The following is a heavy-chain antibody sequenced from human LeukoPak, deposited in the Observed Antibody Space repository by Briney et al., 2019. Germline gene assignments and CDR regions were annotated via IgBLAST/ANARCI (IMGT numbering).Heavy chain of an antibody. D-gene: IGHD4-17*01. CDR1: GYTFTGYY. Sequence: ASVKVSCKASGYTFTGYYMHWVRQAPGQGLEWMGWINPNSGGTNYAQKFQGRVTMTRDTSISTAYMELSRLRSDDTAVYYCARDLGPRGTATTPDYWGQGTLVTVSS. V-gene: IGHV1-2*02. J-gene: IGHJ4*02. CDR3: ARDLGPRGTATTPDY. CDR2: INPNSGGT.